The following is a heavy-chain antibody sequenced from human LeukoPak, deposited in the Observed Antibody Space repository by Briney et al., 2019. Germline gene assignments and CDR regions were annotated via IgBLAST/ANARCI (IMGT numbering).Heavy chain of an antibody. CDR3: ARKGRYYYGSGSQNGDY. CDR2: ISSSGSTI. Sequence: PGGSLRLSCAASGFTFSSYEMNWVRQAPGKGLEWVSYISSSGSTIYYADSVKGRFTISRDNAKNSLYLQMNSLRAEDTAVYYCARKGRYYYGSGSQNGDYWGQGTLVTVSS. J-gene: IGHJ4*02. D-gene: IGHD3-10*01. CDR1: GFTFSSYE. V-gene: IGHV3-48*03.